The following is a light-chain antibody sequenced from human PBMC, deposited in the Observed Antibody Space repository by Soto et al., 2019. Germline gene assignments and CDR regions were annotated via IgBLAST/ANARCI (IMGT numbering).Light chain of an antibody. J-gene: IGLJ1*01. Sequence: QSVLTQPPSASGTPGQGVTISCSGSTSNIGSNYVYLYQQLPGTAPKLLIYRNNQRPSGAPDRFSGSKSGTSASLAISGLRSDDEADYFCATWDDSLNGFYVFGTGTKVTVL. V-gene: IGLV1-47*01. CDR3: ATWDDSLNGFYV. CDR1: TSNIGSNY. CDR2: RNN.